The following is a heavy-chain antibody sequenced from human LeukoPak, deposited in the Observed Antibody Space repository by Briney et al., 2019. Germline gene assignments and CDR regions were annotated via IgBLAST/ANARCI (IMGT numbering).Heavy chain of an antibody. Sequence: ASVKVSCKASGYTFTSYGISWVRQAPGQGLEWMGWISAYNGNTSYAQKLQGRVTMTTDTSTSTAYMELRSLRSDDTAVYYCARDRRFSSTSPRMDVWGQGTTVTVSS. CDR3: ARDRRFSSTSPRMDV. CDR2: ISAYNGNT. J-gene: IGHJ6*02. V-gene: IGHV1-18*01. D-gene: IGHD2-2*01. CDR1: GYTFTSYG.